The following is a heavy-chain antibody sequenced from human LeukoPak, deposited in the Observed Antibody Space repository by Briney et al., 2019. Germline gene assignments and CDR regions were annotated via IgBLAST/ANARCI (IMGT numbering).Heavy chain of an antibody. CDR1: GYSFISYW. CDR2: IYPGDSQT. V-gene: IGHV5-51*01. Sequence: HGESLKISCKGSGYSFISYWIVWVLRMPGKGLEWMVIIYPGDSQTRYSPSFQGQVSISVDKSINTAYLQWSSLKASDTAMYYCARRADRDSLNRGVFFDNWGQGTLVTVSS. CDR3: ARRADRDSLNRGVFFDN. D-gene: IGHD3-10*01. J-gene: IGHJ4*02.